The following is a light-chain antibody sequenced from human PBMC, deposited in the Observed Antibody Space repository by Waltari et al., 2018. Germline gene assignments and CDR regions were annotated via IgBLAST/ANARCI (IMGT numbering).Light chain of an antibody. CDR1: QDIRRY. J-gene: IGKJ1*01. Sequence: DIQMTLSPSTLSESVGDRVTITCRASQDIRRYLAWYQQQPGKAPNPLIYEASTLESGVSSRFSGSKSGTEFTLTITSLQPDDFATYYCQQYYSYSTFGQGTKVEI. CDR2: EAS. V-gene: IGKV1-5*03. CDR3: QQYYSYST.